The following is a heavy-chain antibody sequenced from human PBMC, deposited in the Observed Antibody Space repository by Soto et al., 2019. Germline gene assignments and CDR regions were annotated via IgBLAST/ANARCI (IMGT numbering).Heavy chain of an antibody. D-gene: IGHD1-20*01. Sequence: QVQVLQSGAEVKRPGASVTVSCKTSGYTFSTSGISWVRQAPGQGLEWVGWIRTDNGNRKSAQRLKGRVTLTTDTPRGTDYMELRSLTSDDAAMDFCARDTESNHYNDWGHGTLVTVSS. CDR3: ARDTESNHYND. V-gene: IGHV1-18*01. CDR1: GYTFSTSG. J-gene: IGHJ1*01. CDR2: IRTDNGNR.